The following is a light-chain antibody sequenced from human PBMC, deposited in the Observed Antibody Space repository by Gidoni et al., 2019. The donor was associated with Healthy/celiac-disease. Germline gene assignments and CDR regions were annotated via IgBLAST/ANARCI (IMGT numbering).Light chain of an antibody. Sequence: SSELTQPPSVSVALGQTARITCGGNNIGSKNVTWYQQKPGQAPVLVIYRDSTRPSGIPERFSGSNSGNTATLTISRAQAGDEADYYCQVWDSSVVVFGGGTKLTVL. J-gene: IGLJ2*01. CDR1: NIGSKN. CDR2: RDS. CDR3: QVWDSSVVV. V-gene: IGLV3-9*01.